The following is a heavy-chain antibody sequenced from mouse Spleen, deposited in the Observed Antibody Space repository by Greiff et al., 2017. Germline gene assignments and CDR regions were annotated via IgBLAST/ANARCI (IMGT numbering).Heavy chain of an antibody. V-gene: IGHV1-82*01. J-gene: IGHJ4*01. Sequence: QVQLKQSGPELVKPGASVKISCKASGYAFSSSWMNWVKQRPGKGLEWIGRIYPGDGDTNYNGKFKGKATLTADKSSSTAYMQLSSQTSEDSAVYFCATYAMDYWGQGTSVTVSS. CDR1: GYAFSSSW. CDR2: IYPGDGDT. CDR3: ATYAMDY.